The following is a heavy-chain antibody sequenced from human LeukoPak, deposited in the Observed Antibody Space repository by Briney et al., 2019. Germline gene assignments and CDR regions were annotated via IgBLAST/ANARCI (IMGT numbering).Heavy chain of an antibody. D-gene: IGHD1-26*01. J-gene: IGHJ3*02. CDR1: GASISNYY. CDR2: IYTSGRT. CDR3: TRGAVGSPPHVAFDI. V-gene: IGHV4-4*07. Sequence: SETLSLTCTVSGASISNYYWNWIRQSAGKGLELIGRIYTSGRTNYNPSLKSRVTMSVDTSKNQFSLKLSSVTAADTAVYYCTRGAVGSPPHVAFDIWAQGTRVPVS.